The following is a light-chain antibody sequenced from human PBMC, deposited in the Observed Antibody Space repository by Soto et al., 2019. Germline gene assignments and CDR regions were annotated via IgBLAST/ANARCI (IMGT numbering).Light chain of an antibody. CDR2: AAS. CDR1: QDISNY. J-gene: IGKJ1*01. CDR3: QKNNSVPGT. V-gene: IGKV1-27*01. Sequence: DIQMTQSPSSLSASVGDRVTITCRASQDISNYLAWYQQKPGKVPQLLIYAASTLQSGVPSRFSGSGSGTDFTHTINSLQPEDVATDYCQKNNSVPGTFGLGNNVEIK.